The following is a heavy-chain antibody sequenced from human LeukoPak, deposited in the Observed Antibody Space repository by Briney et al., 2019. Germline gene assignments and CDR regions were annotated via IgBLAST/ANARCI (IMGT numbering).Heavy chain of an antibody. J-gene: IGHJ4*02. V-gene: IGHV4-59*08. CDR2: ISNSGGT. CDR1: GGSISSYH. CDR3: ARYCTVGSCLDY. D-gene: IGHD2-15*01. Sequence: SETLSLTCTASGGSISSYHWSWLRQPPGKGLEWIGYISNSGGTNYNPSLKSRVTISEDTSKNHFSLKLSSVTAADTAVYYCARYCTVGSCLDYWGQGTLATVSS.